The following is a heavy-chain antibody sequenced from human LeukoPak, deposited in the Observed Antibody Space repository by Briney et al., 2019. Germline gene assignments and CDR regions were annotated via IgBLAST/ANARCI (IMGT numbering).Heavy chain of an antibody. CDR1: GGSISSGDYY. CDR2: IYYSGST. J-gene: IGHJ5*02. V-gene: IGHV4-31*03. D-gene: IGHD2-2*02. CDR3: ARMPYCSSTSCYTPANWFDP. Sequence: SETLSLTCTVSGGSISSGDYYWSWIRQHPGKGLEWIGYIYYSGSTYYNPSLKSRVTISVDTSKNQFSLKLSSVTAADTAVYYCARMPYCSSTSCYTPANWFDPWGQGTLVTVSS.